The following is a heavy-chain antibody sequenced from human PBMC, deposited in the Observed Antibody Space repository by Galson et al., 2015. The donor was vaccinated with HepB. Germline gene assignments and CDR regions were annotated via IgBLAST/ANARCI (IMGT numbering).Heavy chain of an antibody. Sequence: SLRLSCAASGFTFSSYAMHWVRQAPGKGLEWVAVISYDGSNKYYADSVKGRFTISRDNSKNTLYLQMNSLRAEDTAVYYCARGPRPIQRLRLGYWGQGTLVTVSS. V-gene: IGHV3-30*04. D-gene: IGHD5/OR15-5a*01. CDR1: GFTFSSYA. J-gene: IGHJ4*02. CDR2: ISYDGSNK. CDR3: ARGPRPIQRLRLGY.